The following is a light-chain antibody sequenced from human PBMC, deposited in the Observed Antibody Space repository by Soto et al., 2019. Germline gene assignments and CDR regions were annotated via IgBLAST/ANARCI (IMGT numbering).Light chain of an antibody. CDR2: EVS. V-gene: IGLV2-14*01. CDR3: SSYTNSSTLEGNV. Sequence: QSALTQPASVSGSPGQSITISCTGTSSDVGGYNYVSWYQQHPGKAPKLMIYEVSNRPSGVSNRFSGSKSGNTASLTISGLQAEDEADYYCSSYTNSSTLEGNVFGTGTKVTVL. CDR1: SSDVGGYNY. J-gene: IGLJ1*01.